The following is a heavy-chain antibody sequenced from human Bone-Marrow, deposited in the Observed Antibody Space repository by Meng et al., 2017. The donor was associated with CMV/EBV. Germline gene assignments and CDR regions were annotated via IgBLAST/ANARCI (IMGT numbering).Heavy chain of an antibody. D-gene: IGHD2-2*01. CDR2: INPNSGGT. CDR1: GYTFTAYY. Sequence: ASVKVSCKASGYTFTAYYMHWVRQAPGQGLEWMGWINPNSGGTNYAQKFQGRVTMTRDTSISTAYMELSRLRSDDTAVYYCARGSGGMGYCSSTSCYPHWGQGTLVTVSS. CDR3: ARGSGGMGYCSSTSCYPH. V-gene: IGHV1-2*02. J-gene: IGHJ4*02.